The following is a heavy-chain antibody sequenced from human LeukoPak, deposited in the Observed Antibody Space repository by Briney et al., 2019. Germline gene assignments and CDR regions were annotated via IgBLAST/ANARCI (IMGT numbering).Heavy chain of an antibody. J-gene: IGHJ5*02. V-gene: IGHV4-59*01. Sequence: TSETLSLTCTVSGGSISSYYWSWIRQPPGKGLEWIGYICYSGSTNYNPSLKSRVTISVDTSKNQFSLKLSSVTAADTAVYYCARFAAAEDSNWFDPWGQGTLVTVSS. CDR2: ICYSGST. CDR1: GGSISSYY. D-gene: IGHD6-13*01. CDR3: ARFAAAEDSNWFDP.